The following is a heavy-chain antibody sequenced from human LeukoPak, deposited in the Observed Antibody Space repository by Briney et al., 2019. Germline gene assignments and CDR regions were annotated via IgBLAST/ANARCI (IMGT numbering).Heavy chain of an antibody. CDR2: IRSKACGGTP. J-gene: IGHJ6*02. Sequence: PGGSLRLSCTASGFPLGDHAVSWVRQAPGKGVEGVGFIRSKACGGTPEYAASVKDRFTISRDDSKSIAYLQMNSLKTEDTAVYYCNRGPIQLWLYYGMDVWGQGTTVIVSS. CDR3: NRGPIQLWLYYGMDV. CDR1: GFPLGDHA. V-gene: IGHV3-49*04. D-gene: IGHD5-18*01.